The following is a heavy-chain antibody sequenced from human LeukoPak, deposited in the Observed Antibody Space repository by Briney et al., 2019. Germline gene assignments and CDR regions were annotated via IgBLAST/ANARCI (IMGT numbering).Heavy chain of an antibody. CDR2: FDPEDGET. V-gene: IGHV1-24*01. CDR3: AATYYDILTGDRGNWFDP. D-gene: IGHD3-9*01. Sequence: SVKVSCKVSGYTLTELSMRWVRQAPGKGLEWMGGFDPEDGETIYAQKFQGRVTMTEDTSTDTAYMELSSLRSEDTAVYYCAATYYDILTGDRGNWFDPWGQGTLVTVSS. CDR1: GYTLTELS. J-gene: IGHJ5*02.